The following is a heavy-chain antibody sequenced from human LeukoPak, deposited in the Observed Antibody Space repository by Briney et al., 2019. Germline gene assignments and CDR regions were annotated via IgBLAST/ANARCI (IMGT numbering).Heavy chain of an antibody. D-gene: IGHD2-2*01. Sequence: PGGSLRLSCAASGFTFSDYAMSWVRQPPGKGLEWIGEINHSGSTNYNPSLKSRVTISVDTSKNQFSLKLSSVTAADTAVYYCASDYYCSSTSCRAAEYFQHWGQGTLVTVSS. CDR1: GFTFSDYA. CDR3: ASDYYCSSTSCRAAEYFQH. CDR2: INHSGST. V-gene: IGHV4-34*01. J-gene: IGHJ1*01.